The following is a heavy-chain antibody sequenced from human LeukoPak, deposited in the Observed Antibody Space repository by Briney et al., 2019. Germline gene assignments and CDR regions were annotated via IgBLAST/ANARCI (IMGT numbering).Heavy chain of an antibody. V-gene: IGHV3-74*01. J-gene: IGHJ4*02. Sequence: PGGSLRLSCAASGFTFSSYWMHWVRQVPGKGLVWISRMNSDGTGIAYADSVKGRFIISRDNAKNTLFLQMNSLRAEDTAVYHCVRDLKRFGNLPGRGCFGYWGQGTLVTVSS. D-gene: IGHD3-10*01. CDR1: GFTFSSYW. CDR2: MNSDGTGI. CDR3: VRDLKRFGNLPGRGCFGY.